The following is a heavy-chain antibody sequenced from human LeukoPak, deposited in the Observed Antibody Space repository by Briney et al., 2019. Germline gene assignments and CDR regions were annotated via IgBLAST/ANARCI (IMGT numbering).Heavy chain of an antibody. CDR2: ISGSGGST. V-gene: IGHV3-23*01. Sequence: GGSLRLSCAASGFTFSGYAMSWVRQAPGKGLEWVSAISGSGGSTYYADSVKGRFTISRDNSKNTLYLQMNSLRVEDTAVYYCAKGGYDSSGYYDYWGQGTLVTVSS. J-gene: IGHJ4*02. CDR3: AKGGYDSSGYYDY. CDR1: GFTFSGYA. D-gene: IGHD3-22*01.